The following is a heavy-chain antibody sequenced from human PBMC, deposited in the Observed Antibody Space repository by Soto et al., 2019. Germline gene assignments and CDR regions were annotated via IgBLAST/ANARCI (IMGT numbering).Heavy chain of an antibody. CDR2: IYYSGST. D-gene: IGHD5-12*01. CDR1: GGSITNTDW. J-gene: IGHJ4*02. V-gene: IGHV4-4*02. CDR3: ARNGNSGYDMCFDY. Sequence: SETLSLTCAVSGGSITNTDWWTWVRQPPGMGLEWIGYIYYSGSTYYNPSLKSRVTISVDTSKNQFSLKLSSVTAADTAVYYCARNGNSGYDMCFDYWGQGTLVTVSS.